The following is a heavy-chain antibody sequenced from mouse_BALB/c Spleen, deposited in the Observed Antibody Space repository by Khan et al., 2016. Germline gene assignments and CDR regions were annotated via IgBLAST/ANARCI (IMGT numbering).Heavy chain of an antibody. CDR2: IIYSGST. Sequence: VQLKESGPGLMKPSQSLSLTCTVTGYSITSDYAWNWIRQFPGNKLEWMGYIIYSGSTTYTPSLKSRISITRDTSKNQFFLQLNSVTSEDTATYYSAGDGPNYAVDYWGQGTSVTVSS. CDR3: AGDGPNYAVDY. D-gene: IGHD2-3*01. V-gene: IGHV3-2*02. CDR1: GYSITSDYA. J-gene: IGHJ4*01.